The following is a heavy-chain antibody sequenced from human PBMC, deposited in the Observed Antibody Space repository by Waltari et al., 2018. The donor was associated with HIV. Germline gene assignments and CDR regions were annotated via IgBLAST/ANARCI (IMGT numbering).Heavy chain of an antibody. CDR2: ISFDLKNK. V-gene: IGHV3-30*18. J-gene: IGHJ4*02. CDR1: GFTFNTYA. Sequence: QVQLVESGGGVVQPGRSLRLSCAASGFTFNTYAMHWVRQAPGKVLKWVAMISFDLKNKFYADSVSGRFTISRDNYKNTLYRQMNNLRSEDTAVYYCAKDRTLRMMGYYFDNWGQGTLVTVSS. CDR3: AKDRTLRMMGYYFDN. D-gene: IGHD3-16*01.